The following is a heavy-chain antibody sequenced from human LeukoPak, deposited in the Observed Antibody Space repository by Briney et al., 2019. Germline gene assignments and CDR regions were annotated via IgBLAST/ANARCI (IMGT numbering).Heavy chain of an antibody. J-gene: IGHJ4*02. CDR1: GFTFSSYA. Sequence: GGSLRLSCAASGFTFSSYAMSWVRQAPGKGLEWVSAISGSGGSTYYADSVKGRFTISRDNSKNTLYLQVNSLRAEDTAVYYCASPLRDILTGYYLYWGQGTLVTVSS. D-gene: IGHD3-9*01. CDR2: ISGSGGST. CDR3: ASPLRDILTGYYLY. V-gene: IGHV3-23*01.